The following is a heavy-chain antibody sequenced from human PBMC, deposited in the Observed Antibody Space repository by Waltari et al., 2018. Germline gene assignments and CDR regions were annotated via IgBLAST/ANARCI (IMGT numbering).Heavy chain of an antibody. CDR1: GFTFSSYA. J-gene: IGHJ4*02. CDR3: AKDNPPPLYSGSPGSFDY. D-gene: IGHD1-26*01. Sequence: EVQLLESGGGLVQPGGSLRLSCAASGFTFSSYAMSWVRQAPGKGLEWVSVIYSGGSTYYADSVKGRFTISRDNSKNTLYLQMNSLRAEDTAVYYCAKDNPPPLYSGSPGSFDYWGQGTLVTVSS. CDR2: IYSGGST. V-gene: IGHV3-23*03.